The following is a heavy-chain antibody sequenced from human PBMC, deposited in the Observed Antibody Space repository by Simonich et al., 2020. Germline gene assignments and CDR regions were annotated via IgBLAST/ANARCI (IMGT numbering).Heavy chain of an antibody. V-gene: IGHV1-2*02. CDR1: GYTFTGYY. CDR3: ASSKRGYNWNDFDY. Sequence: QVQLVQSGAEVKKPGASVKVSCKASGYTFTGYYMHWVRQAPGQGLEWMGWINPKSGGTNYEKKLQGRVTMTRDTSISTAYMELSRLRSDDTAVYYCASSKRGYNWNDFDYWGQGTLVTVSS. J-gene: IGHJ4*02. D-gene: IGHD1-1*01. CDR2: INPKSGGT.